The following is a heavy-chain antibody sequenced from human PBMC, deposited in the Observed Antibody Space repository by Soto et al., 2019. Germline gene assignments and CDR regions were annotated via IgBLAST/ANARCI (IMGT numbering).Heavy chain of an antibody. D-gene: IGHD3-10*01. Sequence: ASVKVSCKASGYTFTSYAMHWVRQAPGQRLEWMGWINAGNGNTKYSQKFQGRVTITRGTSASTAYMELSSLRSEDTAVYYFAVSEPYYASGPPFDYRGQGTLVPGSS. CDR3: AVSEPYYASGPPFDY. V-gene: IGHV1-3*01. CDR1: GYTFTSYA. CDR2: INAGNGNT. J-gene: IGHJ4*02.